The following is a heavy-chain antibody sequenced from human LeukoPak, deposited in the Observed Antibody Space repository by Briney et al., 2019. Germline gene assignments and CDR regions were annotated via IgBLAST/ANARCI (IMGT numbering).Heavy chain of an antibody. D-gene: IGHD2-8*01. Sequence: GGSLRLSCAASGFTFSSYSMNWVRQAPGKGLEWVSYISSSSSTIYYADSVKGRFTISRDNAKNSLYLQMNSLRAEDTAVYYCARRGGGGVYYFDYWGQGTLVTVSS. CDR3: ARRGGGGVYYFDY. CDR2: ISSSSSTI. CDR1: GFTFSSYS. V-gene: IGHV3-48*01. J-gene: IGHJ4*02.